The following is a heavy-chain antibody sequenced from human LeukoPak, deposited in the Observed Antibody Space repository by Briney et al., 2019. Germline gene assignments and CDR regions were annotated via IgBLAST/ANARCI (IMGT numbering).Heavy chain of an antibody. CDR1: GFTFSSYA. V-gene: IGHV3-23*01. CDR2: ISGSGGST. D-gene: IGHD6-19*01. J-gene: IGHJ1*01. Sequence: GGSLRLSCAASGFTFSSYAMSWVRQAPGKGLEWVSAISGSGGSTYYADSVKGRFTISRDNSKNTLYLQMNSLRAEDTAVYYCAGYSSGWTSKYFQHWGQGTLVTVSS. CDR3: AGYSSGWTSKYFQH.